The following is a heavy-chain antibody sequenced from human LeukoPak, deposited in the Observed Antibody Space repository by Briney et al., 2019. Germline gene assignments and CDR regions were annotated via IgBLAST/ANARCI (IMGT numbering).Heavy chain of an antibody. Sequence: PSDTLSLTCAVSGGSISSSNWWSWVRQSPGKGLEWIGEIYHSGSTNYNPSLKSRVTISVDKSKNQFSLKLSSVTAADTAVYYCARVVRGVIRNRFYYYYYMDVWGKGTTVTISS. CDR1: GGSISSSNW. J-gene: IGHJ6*03. CDR3: ARVVRGVIRNRFYYYYYMDV. D-gene: IGHD3-10*01. CDR2: IYHSGST. V-gene: IGHV4-4*02.